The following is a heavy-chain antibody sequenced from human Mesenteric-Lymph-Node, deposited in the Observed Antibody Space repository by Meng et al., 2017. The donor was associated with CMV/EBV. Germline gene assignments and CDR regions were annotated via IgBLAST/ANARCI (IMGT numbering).Heavy chain of an antibody. J-gene: IGHJ4*02. D-gene: IGHD3-22*01. Sequence: ASVKVSCKASGYTFTGYYMHWVRQAPGQGLEWMGWINPNSGGTNYAQKFQGRVTMTRDTSISTAYMELSRLRSDDTAVYYCARGLRYYDSSGYYRAGYWGQGTLVTVSS. CDR1: GYTFTGYY. CDR3: ARGLRYYDSSGYYRAGY. CDR2: INPNSGGT. V-gene: IGHV1-2*02.